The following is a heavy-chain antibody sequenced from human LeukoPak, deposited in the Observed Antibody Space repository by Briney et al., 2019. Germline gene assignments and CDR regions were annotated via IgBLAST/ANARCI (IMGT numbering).Heavy chain of an antibody. CDR3: ARVLRYCSGGNCYSGGLGYMDV. CDR2: ISSSSSYI. D-gene: IGHD2-15*01. J-gene: IGHJ6*03. CDR1: GFTFSIYS. Sequence: GGPLRLSCAASGFTFSIYSMNWVRQAPGKGLEWVSFISSSSSYIYYADSVKGRFTISRDNAKNSLYLQMNSLRAEDTAVYYCARVLRYCSGGNCYSGGLGYMDVWGKGTTVTISS. V-gene: IGHV3-21*04.